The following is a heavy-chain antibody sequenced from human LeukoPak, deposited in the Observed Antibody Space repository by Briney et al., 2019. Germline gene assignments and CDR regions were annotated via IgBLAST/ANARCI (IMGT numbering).Heavy chain of an antibody. D-gene: IGHD4-23*01. CDR3: ARDGVGGLYYFDY. CDR1: GGSISSGDYY. CDR2: IYYSGST. J-gene: IGHJ4*02. V-gene: IGHV4-30-4*01. Sequence: PSQTLSLTCTVSGGSISSGDYYWSWIRQPPGKGLEWIGYIYYSGSTYYNPSLKSRVTISVDTSTNQSSLKLSSVTAADTAVYYCARDGVGGLYYFDYWGQGTLVTVSS.